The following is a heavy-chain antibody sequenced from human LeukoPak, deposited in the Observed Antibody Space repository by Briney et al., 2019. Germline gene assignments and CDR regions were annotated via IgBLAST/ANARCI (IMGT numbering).Heavy chain of an antibody. Sequence: PGGSLRLSCAASGFTVSSNEMSRVRQAPGKGLEWVSAISGSGGSTYYADSVKGRFTISRDNSKNTLYLQMNSLRAEDTAVYYCAKAYDFWSGRGVFDYWGQGTLVTVSS. D-gene: IGHD3-3*01. CDR1: GFTVSSNE. J-gene: IGHJ4*02. CDR2: ISGSGGST. CDR3: AKAYDFWSGRGVFDY. V-gene: IGHV3-23*01.